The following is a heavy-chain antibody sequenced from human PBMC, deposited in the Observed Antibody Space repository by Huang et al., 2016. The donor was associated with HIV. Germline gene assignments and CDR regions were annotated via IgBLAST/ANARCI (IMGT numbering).Heavy chain of an antibody. CDR2: ISDDGSSK. Sequence: QVQLVESGGGVVRPGRSLRLSCAASRFTFSKFAMHWFRQAPGKGLEWMAIISDDGSSKHYADSVTCRLTISRDNSNNTLYLQMNSLTVEDTAVYYCTKGHYYDTNGYVAFDIWGQGTMVTVSS. D-gene: IGHD3-22*01. CDR1: RFTFSKFA. J-gene: IGHJ3*02. V-gene: IGHV3-30*18. CDR3: TKGHYYDTNGYVAFDI.